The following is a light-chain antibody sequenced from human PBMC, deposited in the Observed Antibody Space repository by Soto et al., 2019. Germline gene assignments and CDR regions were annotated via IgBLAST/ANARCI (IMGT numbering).Light chain of an antibody. CDR1: QSLLHSNGYYY. CDR2: LGS. V-gene: IGKV2-28*01. J-gene: IGKJ1*01. CDR3: MQTLHTWT. Sequence: DIVMTQSPLSLPVTPGEPASISCRSSQSLLHSNGYYYLDWYLQKPGQSPQLLIYLGSNRASGVPDRFSVSASGTDFTLKISRVEAEDVGVYYCMQTLHTWTFGQGTKVEIK.